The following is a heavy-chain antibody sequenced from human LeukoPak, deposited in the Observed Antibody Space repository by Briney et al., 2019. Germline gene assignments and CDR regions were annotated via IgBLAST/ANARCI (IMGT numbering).Heavy chain of an antibody. CDR2: ISYDGSNK. J-gene: IGHJ5*02. CDR3: ARGSLKYQLLWSDLWFDP. Sequence: GRSLRLSCAASGFTFSSYAMHWVRQAPGKGLEWVAVISYDGSNKYYADSVKGRFTISRDNSKNTLYLQMNSLRAEDTAVYYCARGSLKYQLLWSDLWFDPWGQGTLVTVSS. V-gene: IGHV3-30-3*01. CDR1: GFTFSSYA. D-gene: IGHD2-2*01.